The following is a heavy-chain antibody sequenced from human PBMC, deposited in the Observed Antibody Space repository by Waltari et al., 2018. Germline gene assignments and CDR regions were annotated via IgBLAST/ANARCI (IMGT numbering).Heavy chain of an antibody. J-gene: IGHJ2*01. CDR2: INAGNGNT. D-gene: IGHD2-15*01. V-gene: IGHV1-3*01. CDR1: GYTFTSYA. CDR3: ARGWDCSGGSCYFWYFDL. Sequence: QVQLVQSGAEVKKPGASVKVSCKASGYTFTSYAMHWVRQAPGQRLEWMGWINAGNGNTKYSQKFQGRVTITRDTSASTAYMELGSLRSEDTAVYYCARGWDCSGGSCYFWYFDLWGRGTLVTVSS.